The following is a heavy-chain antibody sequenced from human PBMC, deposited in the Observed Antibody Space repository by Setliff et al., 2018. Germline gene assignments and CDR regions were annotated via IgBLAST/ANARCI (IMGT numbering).Heavy chain of an antibody. CDR3: ARDYQGGWFAP. V-gene: IGHV4-34*01. CDR2: SNHGGST. D-gene: IGHD3-10*01. J-gene: IGHJ5*02. CDR1: GESFSNNY. Sequence: SETLSLTCSVYGESFSNNYWSWIRQSPGRGLEWIGESNHGGSTSYNPSLKSRLTVSVDTSKNQFSLKLTSVTAADSAVYYCARDYQGGWFAPWGQGIMVTVSS.